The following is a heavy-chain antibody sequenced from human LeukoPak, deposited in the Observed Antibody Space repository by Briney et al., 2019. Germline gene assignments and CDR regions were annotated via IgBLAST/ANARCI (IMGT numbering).Heavy chain of an antibody. V-gene: IGHV1-2*06. CDR3: ARSGWSSSWYGHYYYYMDV. J-gene: IGHJ6*03. CDR2: INPNSGGT. D-gene: IGHD6-13*01. Sequence: ASVKVPCKASGYTFTGYYMHWVRQAPGQGLEWMGRINPNSGGTNYAQKFQGRVTMTRDTSISTAYMELSRLRSDDTAVYYCARSGWSSSWYGHYYYYMDVWGKGTTVTVSS. CDR1: GYTFTGYY.